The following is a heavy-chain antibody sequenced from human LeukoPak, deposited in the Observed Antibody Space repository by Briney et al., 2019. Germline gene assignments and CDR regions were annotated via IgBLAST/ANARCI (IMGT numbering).Heavy chain of an antibody. V-gene: IGHV3-74*01. CDR1: GFTFSSYW. CDR2: IASDGSST. J-gene: IGHJ4*02. CDR3: ARGRPHGNDY. D-gene: IGHD4-23*01. Sequence: GGSLRPSCAASGFTFSSYWMNWVRQDPGKGLVWVSRIASDGSSTTYADSVKGRFSISRDNAKNTLYLQMNSLRVEDTAVYYCARGRPHGNDYWGQGTLVTVSS.